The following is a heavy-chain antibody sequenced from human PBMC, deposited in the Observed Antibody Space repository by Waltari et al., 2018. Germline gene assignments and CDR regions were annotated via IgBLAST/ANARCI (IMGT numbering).Heavy chain of an antibody. CDR2: INPNSGGT. Sequence: QVQLVQSGAEVKKPGASVKVSCKASGYTFTGYYLHWVRQAPGQGLEWMGWINPNSGGTNYAQKFQGRVPMTRDTSISTAYMELSRLRSDDTAVYYCARGVPAAVYYYYYYMDVWGKGTTVTISS. D-gene: IGHD2-2*01. V-gene: IGHV1-2*02. CDR3: ARGVPAAVYYYYYYMDV. CDR1: GYTFTGYY. J-gene: IGHJ6*03.